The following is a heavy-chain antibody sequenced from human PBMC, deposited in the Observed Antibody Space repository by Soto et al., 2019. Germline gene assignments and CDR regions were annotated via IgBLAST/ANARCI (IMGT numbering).Heavy chain of an antibody. CDR1: GFSLSTSGVG. V-gene: IGHV2-5*02. J-gene: IGHJ4*02. D-gene: IGHD2-2*01. CDR2: IYWDDDK. CDR3: ALGPTETQYPLPYCSSTSCYDY. Sequence: ESGPTLVNPTQTLTLTCTFSGFSLSTSGVGVGWIRQPPGKALEWLALIYWDDDKRYSPSLKSRLTITKDTSKNQVVLTMTNMDPVDTATYYCALGPTETQYPLPYCSSTSCYDYWGQGTLVTVSS.